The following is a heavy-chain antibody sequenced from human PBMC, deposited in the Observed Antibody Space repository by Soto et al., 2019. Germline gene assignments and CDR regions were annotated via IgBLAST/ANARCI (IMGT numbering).Heavy chain of an antibody. CDR3: ARERAGAQYGLDV. Sequence: GGSLRLSCAASGFTFSSYAMHWVLQAPGKGLEWVAVISYDGSNKYYADSVKGRFTISRDNAKNSLYLQMNSLRDEDTAVYYCARERAGAQYGLDVWGQGTTITVFS. J-gene: IGHJ6*02. CDR2: ISYDGSNK. CDR1: GFTFSSYA. V-gene: IGHV3-30-3*01. D-gene: IGHD1-26*01.